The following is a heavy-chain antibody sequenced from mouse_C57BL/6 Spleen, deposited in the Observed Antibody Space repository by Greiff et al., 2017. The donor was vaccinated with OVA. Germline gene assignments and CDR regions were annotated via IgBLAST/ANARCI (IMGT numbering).Heavy chain of an antibody. CDR3: VRGGSSPDY. J-gene: IGHJ2*01. CDR1: GFSFNTYA. Sequence: EVHLVESGGGLVQPKGSLKLSCAASGFSFNTYAMNWVRQAPGKGLEWVARIRSKSNNYATYYADSVKDRFTISRDDSESMLYLQMNNLKTEDTAMYYCVRGGSSPDYWGQGTTLTVSS. V-gene: IGHV10-1*01. D-gene: IGHD1-1*01. CDR2: IRSKSNNYAT.